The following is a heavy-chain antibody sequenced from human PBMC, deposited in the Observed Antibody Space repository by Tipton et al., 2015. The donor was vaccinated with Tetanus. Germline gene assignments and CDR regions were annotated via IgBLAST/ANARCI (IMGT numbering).Heavy chain of an antibody. D-gene: IGHD6-19*01. CDR2: IYHSGST. CDR1: GGSISRSNW. Sequence: TLSLTCTVSGGSISRSNWWSWVRQPPGKGLEWIGEIYHSGSTNYNPSLKSRVTMSVDKSKNQFSLKLSSVTAADTAVYYCARGRHFIEVALPLDYWGQGTLVTVSS. J-gene: IGHJ4*02. V-gene: IGHV4-4*02. CDR3: ARGRHFIEVALPLDY.